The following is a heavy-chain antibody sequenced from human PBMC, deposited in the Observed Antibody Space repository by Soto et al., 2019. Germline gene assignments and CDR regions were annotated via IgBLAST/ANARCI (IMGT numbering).Heavy chain of an antibody. J-gene: IGHJ6*02. Sequence: GGSLRLSCAASGFTFSSYGMHWVRQAPGKGLEWVAVIWYDGSNKYYADSVKGRFTISRDNSKNTLYLQMNSLRAEDTAVYYCGIGSGQRVRHYYYGMDVWGQGTTVTVSS. CDR3: GIGSGQRVRHYYYGMDV. D-gene: IGHD1-1*01. CDR1: GFTFSSYG. CDR2: IWYDGSNK. V-gene: IGHV3-33*01.